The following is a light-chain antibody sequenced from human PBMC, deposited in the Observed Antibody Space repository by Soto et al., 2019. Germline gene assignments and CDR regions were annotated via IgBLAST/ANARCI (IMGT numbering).Light chain of an antibody. CDR2: TTN. CDR1: SSNIGTSS. CDR3: AAWDDSLNGHV. J-gene: IGLJ1*01. V-gene: IGLV1-44*01. Sequence: QSVLTQPHSASGTPGQRVTISCSGSSSNIGTSSVHWFQQLPGTAPKLLISTTNQRPSGVPERFSGSKSGTSASLAISGLQSEDEADYYCAAWDDSLNGHVFGTGSNVKVL.